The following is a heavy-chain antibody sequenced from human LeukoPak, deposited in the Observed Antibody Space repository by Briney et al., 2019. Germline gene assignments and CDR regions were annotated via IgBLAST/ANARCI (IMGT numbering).Heavy chain of an antibody. J-gene: IGHJ4*02. D-gene: IGHD3-9*01. CDR2: ISGSGGST. V-gene: IGHV3-23*01. CDR1: GFTFSSYA. CDR3: AKGGNYDILTGYRLSRPFHFDY. Sequence: PGVSLRLSCAASGFTFSSYAMSWVRQAPGKGLEWVSAISGSGGSTYYADSVKGRFTISRDNSKNTLYLQMNSLRAEDTAVYYCAKGGNYDILTGYRLSRPFHFDYWGQGTLVTVSS.